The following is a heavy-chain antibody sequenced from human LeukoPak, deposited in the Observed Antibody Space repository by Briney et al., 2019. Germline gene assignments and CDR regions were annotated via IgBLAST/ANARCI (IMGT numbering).Heavy chain of an antibody. V-gene: IGHV3-23*01. J-gene: IGHJ4*02. CDR2: TNSGSTST. Sequence: PGGSLRLSCATSGFPFSDFSMSWVRQAPGKGLEWTSTTNSGSTSTYYAESVKGRFTISRDNSKNTLYLQMSSLRVEDTAVYYCAKQSYARSLGEGGPGTLVSVSS. D-gene: IGHD2-8*01. CDR3: AKQSYARSLGE. CDR1: GFPFSDFS.